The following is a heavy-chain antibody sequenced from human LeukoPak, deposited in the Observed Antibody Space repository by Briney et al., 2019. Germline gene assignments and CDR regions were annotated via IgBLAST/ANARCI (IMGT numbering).Heavy chain of an antibody. V-gene: IGHV4-4*02. D-gene: IGHD3-22*01. Sequence: SETLSLTCAVSGGSISSSNWWSWVRQPPGKGLEWIGEIYHSGSTNHNPSLKSRVTISVDKSKNQFSLKLSSVTAADTAVYYCARGHYYYYYYYGMDVWGQGTTVTVSS. CDR2: IYHSGST. CDR3: ARGHYYYYYYYGMDV. J-gene: IGHJ6*02. CDR1: GGSISSSNW.